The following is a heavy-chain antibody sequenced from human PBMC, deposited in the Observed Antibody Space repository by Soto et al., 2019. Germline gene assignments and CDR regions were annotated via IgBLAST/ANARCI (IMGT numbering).Heavy chain of an antibody. J-gene: IGHJ4*02. CDR1: GFTFSDYY. V-gene: IGHV3-11*01. CDR2: ISSSGSTI. CDR3: ASYDDSSPGVFDY. Sequence: PGGSLRLSCAASGFTFSDYYMSWICQAPGKGLEWVSYISSSGSTIYYADSVKGRFTISRDNAKNSLYLQMNSLRAEDTAVYYCASYDDSSPGVFDYWGQGSLVIVSS. D-gene: IGHD3-22*01.